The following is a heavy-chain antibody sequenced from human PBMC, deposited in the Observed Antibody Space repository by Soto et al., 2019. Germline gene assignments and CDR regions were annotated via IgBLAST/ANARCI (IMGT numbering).Heavy chain of an antibody. CDR1: GGSIISYY. V-gene: IGHV4-59*01. CDR3: ARTRSTSNAQYYFDY. J-gene: IGHJ4*02. Sequence: QAQLQESGPGLVKPSETLSLTCTVSGGSIISYYWSWIRQPPGKGLEWIGYIYYSGSTNYNPSLKSRVTISVDTSENQFSLSLSSVTAADTVVYYCARTRSTSNAQYYFDYWGQGTLVTVSS. CDR2: IYYSGST. D-gene: IGHD3-16*02.